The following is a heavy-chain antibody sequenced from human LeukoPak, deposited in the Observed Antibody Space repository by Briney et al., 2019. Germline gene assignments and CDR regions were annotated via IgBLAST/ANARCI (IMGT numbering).Heavy chain of an antibody. Sequence: GGSLRLSCAASRFTFSSYWMSWVSQAQGKGLEWVANIKQDGSEKYYVDSVKGRFTISRDNAKNSLYLQMNSLRAEDTAVYYCARDLVTAGPPSPFDYWGQGTLVTVSS. D-gene: IGHD2-21*02. CDR2: IKQDGSEK. J-gene: IGHJ4*02. V-gene: IGHV3-7*01. CDR3: ARDLVTAGPPSPFDY. CDR1: RFTFSSYW.